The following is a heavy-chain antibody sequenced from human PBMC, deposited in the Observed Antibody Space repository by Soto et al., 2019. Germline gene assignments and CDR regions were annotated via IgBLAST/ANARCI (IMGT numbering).Heavy chain of an antibody. J-gene: IGHJ4*02. CDR2: ISGSGGST. V-gene: IGHV3-23*01. CDR1: GFTFSSYA. Sequence: GGSLRLSCAASGFTFSSYAMSWVRQAPGKGLEWVSAISGSGGSTYYADSVKGRFTISRDNSKNTLYLQMNSLRAEDTAVYYCAKDVPPGGLHLGELSPRYWGQGTLVTVSS. CDR3: AKDVPPGGLHLGELSPRY. D-gene: IGHD3-16*02.